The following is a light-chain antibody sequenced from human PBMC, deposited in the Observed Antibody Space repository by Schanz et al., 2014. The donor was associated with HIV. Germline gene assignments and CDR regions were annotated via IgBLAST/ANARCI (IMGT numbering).Light chain of an antibody. CDR2: KAS. V-gene: IGKV1-5*03. CDR3: HQYNNFPYT. CDR1: QSIGNS. J-gene: IGKJ2*01. Sequence: IQMTQSPSTLSASVGDRVTITCRASQSIGNSLAWYQQKPGRAPKLLIYKASSLETGVPSTFSGSGSETEFTLTISSLQTDDFATYYCHQYNNFPYTFGQGTKLEIK.